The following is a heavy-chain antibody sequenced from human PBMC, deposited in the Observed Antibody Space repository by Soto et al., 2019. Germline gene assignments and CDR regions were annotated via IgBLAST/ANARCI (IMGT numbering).Heavy chain of an antibody. CDR2: ISGSGGST. J-gene: IGHJ4*02. Sequence: PGGSLRLSCAASGFTFSSYATSWVRQAPGKGLEWVSAISGSGGSTYYADSVKGRFTISRDNSKNTLYLQMNSLRAEDTAVYYCAKDLRLVTSALFDYWGQGTLVTVSS. D-gene: IGHD6-19*01. CDR1: GFTFSSYA. CDR3: AKDLRLVTSALFDY. V-gene: IGHV3-23*01.